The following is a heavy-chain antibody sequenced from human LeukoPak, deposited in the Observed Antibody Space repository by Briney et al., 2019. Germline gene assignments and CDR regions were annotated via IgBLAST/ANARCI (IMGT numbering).Heavy chain of an antibody. CDR1: GYTLTELS. CDR3: ATRAPDDNIVVVPAAIYYFDY. CDR2: FDPEDGET. Sequence: ASVKVSCKVSGYTLTELSMHWVRQAPGKGLEWMGGFDPEDGETIYAQKFQGRVTMAEDTSTDTAYMELSSLRSEDTAVYYCATRAPDDNIVVVPAAIYYFDYWGQGTLVTVSS. D-gene: IGHD2-2*02. V-gene: IGHV1-24*01. J-gene: IGHJ4*02.